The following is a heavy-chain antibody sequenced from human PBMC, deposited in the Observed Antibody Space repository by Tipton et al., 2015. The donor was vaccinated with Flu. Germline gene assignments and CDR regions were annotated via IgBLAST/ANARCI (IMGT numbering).Heavy chain of an antibody. V-gene: IGHV1-18*01. J-gene: IGHJ3*02. CDR2: IKAANGDT. CDR1: GYTFTSHG. Sequence: QLVQSGAEMKKPGASMKVSCKASGYTFTSHGIAWVRQAPGQGLEWMGWIKAANGDTKYAQKFQGRATITIDTSTTTAYMELQSLRSDDTAMYYCAREGLNIAGTIDIWGQGTEVTVSS. CDR3: AREGLNIAGTIDI. D-gene: IGHD2-15*01.